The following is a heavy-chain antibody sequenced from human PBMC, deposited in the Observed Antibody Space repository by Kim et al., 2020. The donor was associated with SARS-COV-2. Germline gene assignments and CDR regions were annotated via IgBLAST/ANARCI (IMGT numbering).Heavy chain of an antibody. Sequence: GGSLRLSCAASGFTFRTYGMSWVRQAPGKGLEWVSGISASGDKTSYADSVQGRFTISRDNSKNTLYLQLNNLRAEDTAIYYCAKGGDYINYHSYCLDVGG. V-gene: IGHV3-23*01. CDR1: GFTFRTYG. J-gene: IGHJ6*01. D-gene: IGHD4-4*01. CDR3: AKGGDYINYHSYCLDV. CDR2: ISASGDKT.